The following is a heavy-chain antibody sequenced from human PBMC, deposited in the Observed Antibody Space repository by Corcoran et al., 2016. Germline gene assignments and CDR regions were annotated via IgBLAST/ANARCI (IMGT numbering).Heavy chain of an antibody. CDR2: ISSSSTI. CDR3: ASLGCTSCYTNY. CDR1: GFTFSSYS. Sequence: EVQLVESGGGLVQPGGSLRLSCAASGFTFSSYSMNWVRQAPGKGLEWVSYISSSSTIYYADSVKGRFTISRDNAKNSLYLQMNSLRAEDTAVYYCASLGCTSCYTNYWGQGTLVTVSS. J-gene: IGHJ4*02. V-gene: IGHV3-48*04. D-gene: IGHD2-2*02.